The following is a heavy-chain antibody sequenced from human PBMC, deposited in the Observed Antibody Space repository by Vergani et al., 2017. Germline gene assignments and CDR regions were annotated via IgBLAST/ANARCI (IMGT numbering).Heavy chain of an antibody. J-gene: IGHJ3*02. CDR3: ARGIVVVAATAFDI. D-gene: IGHD2-15*01. V-gene: IGHV3-33*01. Sequence: QVQLVESGGGVVQPGRSLRLSCPASGFTFSSYGMHWVRQAPGKGLEWVAVIWYDGSNKYYADSVKGRFTISRDNSKHTLYLQMNSLRAADTAVFYCARGIVVVAATAFDIWGQGTMVTVSS. CDR2: IWYDGSNK. CDR1: GFTFSSYG.